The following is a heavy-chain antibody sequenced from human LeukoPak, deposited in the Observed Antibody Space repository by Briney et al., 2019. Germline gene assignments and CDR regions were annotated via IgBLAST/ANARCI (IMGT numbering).Heavy chain of an antibody. Sequence: SSETLSLTCSVSGGSISSSLYFWGWIRQPPGKGLEWIGNIYYTGTTYYKPSFNSRVTILVDTSKNQFSLKLRSVTAADTAVYYCARGGWNKFDYWGQGTLVTVSS. D-gene: IGHD3-22*01. CDR1: GGSISSSLYF. J-gene: IGHJ4*02. CDR3: ARGGWNKFDY. V-gene: IGHV4-39*07. CDR2: IYYTGTT.